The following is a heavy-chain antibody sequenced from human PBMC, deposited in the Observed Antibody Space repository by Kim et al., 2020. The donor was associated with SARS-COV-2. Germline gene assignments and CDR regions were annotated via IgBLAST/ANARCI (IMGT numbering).Heavy chain of an antibody. CDR1: GYSFTSYW. CDR2: IDPSDSYT. J-gene: IGHJ6*02. V-gene: IGHV5-10-1*01. D-gene: IGHD2-2*01. Sequence: GESLKISCKGSGYSFTSYWISWVRQMPGKGLEWMGRIDPSDSYTNYSPSFQGHVTISADKSISTAYLQWSSLKASDTAMYYCASGLPIVVVPAAPVDYYGMDVWGQGTTVTVSS. CDR3: ASGLPIVVVPAAPVDYYGMDV.